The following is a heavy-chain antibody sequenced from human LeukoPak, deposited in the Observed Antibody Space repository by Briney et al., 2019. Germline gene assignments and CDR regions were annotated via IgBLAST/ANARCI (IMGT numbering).Heavy chain of an antibody. J-gene: IGHJ6*03. Sequence: SETLSLTCTVSGGSISSYYWNWIRQPPGKGLEWIGYIYYSGSTNYNPSLKSRVTISVDTSKNQFSLKLSSVTAADTAVYYCARLLYRRNYYYYYYMDVWGKGTTVTVSS. D-gene: IGHD2-8*01. CDR1: GGSISSYY. CDR3: ARLLYRRNYYYYYYMDV. V-gene: IGHV4-59*01. CDR2: IYYSGST.